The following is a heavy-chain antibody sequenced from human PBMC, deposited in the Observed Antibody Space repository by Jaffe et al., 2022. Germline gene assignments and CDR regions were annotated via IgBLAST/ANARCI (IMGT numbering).Heavy chain of an antibody. J-gene: IGHJ4*02. V-gene: IGHV3-21*01. CDR2: ISSSSSYI. D-gene: IGHD2-2*01. Sequence: EVQLVESGGGLVKPGGSLRLSCAASGFTFSSYSMNWVRQAPGKGLEWVSSISSSSSYIYYADSVKGRFTISRDNAKNSLYLQMNSLRAEDTAVYYCARDMKYQLPDFDYWGQGTLVTVSS. CDR1: GFTFSSYS. CDR3: ARDMKYQLPDFDY.